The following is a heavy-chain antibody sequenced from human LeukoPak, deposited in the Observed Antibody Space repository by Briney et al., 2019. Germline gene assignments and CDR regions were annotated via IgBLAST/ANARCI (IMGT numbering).Heavy chain of an antibody. J-gene: IGHJ6*03. V-gene: IGHV3-49*04. Sequence: PGGSLRLSCTASGFTFGDYAMSWVRQAPGKGLEWVGFIRSKAYGGTTEYAASVKGRFTISRDDSKSIAYLQMNSLKTEDTAVYYCTRLDFLSGYYTSYYYYYYMDVWGKGTTVTVSS. CDR2: IRSKAYGGTT. CDR1: GFTFGDYA. CDR3: TRLDFLSGYYTSYYYYYYMDV. D-gene: IGHD3-3*01.